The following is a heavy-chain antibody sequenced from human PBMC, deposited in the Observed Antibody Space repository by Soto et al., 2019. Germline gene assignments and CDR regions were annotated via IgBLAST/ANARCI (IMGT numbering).Heavy chain of an antibody. Sequence: GGSLRLSCAASGFTFSDYYMSWIRQAPGKGLEWISYISSASTFTKNADSVNGRFTISRDNAKNSLHLQMNSLRAEDTAVYYCARSIAMVMDAFDIWGQGTMVTVSS. CDR3: ARSIAMVMDAFDI. D-gene: IGHD5-18*01. CDR2: ISSASTFT. J-gene: IGHJ3*02. V-gene: IGHV3-11*06. CDR1: GFTFSDYY.